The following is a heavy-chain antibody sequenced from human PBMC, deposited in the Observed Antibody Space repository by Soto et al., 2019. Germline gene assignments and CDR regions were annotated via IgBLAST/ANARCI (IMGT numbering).Heavy chain of an antibody. CDR3: ARMKVLRFLEWPLYGLDV. Sequence: QVTLKESGPVLVKPTETLTLTCTVSGFSLSNARMGVSWIRQPTGKALEWLAHIFSNDEKSYSTSLKSRLTISKDTAKSQVVLTKTDMDPVDTANYYCARMKVLRFLEWPLYGLDVWGQGTTVTVSS. J-gene: IGHJ6*02. CDR1: GFSLSNARMG. CDR2: IFSNDEK. D-gene: IGHD3-3*01. V-gene: IGHV2-26*01.